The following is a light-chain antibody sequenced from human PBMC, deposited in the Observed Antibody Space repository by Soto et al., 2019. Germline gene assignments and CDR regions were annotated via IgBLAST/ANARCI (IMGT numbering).Light chain of an antibody. V-gene: IGKV2-28*01. CDR2: FGS. J-gene: IGKJ1*01. Sequence: DIVMTQSPLSLPVTPGEPASISCSSSQSLLQSNGYNYLDWYLQKPGQSPQLLIFFGSYRASGVPDRFGGIGSGTDFTLKIRSLEAEDVGIYYCMQSQQTPPTFGQGTRVEIK. CDR1: QSLLQSNGYNY. CDR3: MQSQQTPPT.